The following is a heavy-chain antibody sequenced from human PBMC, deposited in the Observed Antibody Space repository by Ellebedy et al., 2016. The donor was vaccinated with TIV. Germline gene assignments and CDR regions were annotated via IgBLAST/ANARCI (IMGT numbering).Heavy chain of an antibody. D-gene: IGHD3-9*01. CDR3: ARLFMGDYDILTGYYHLDY. CDR1: GYSFTSYW. CDR2: IYPGDSDT. V-gene: IGHV5-51*01. Sequence: GGSLRLSCKGSGYSFTSYWIGWVRQMPGKGLEWMGIIYPGDSDTRYSPSFQGQVTISADKSISTAYLQWSSLKASDTAMYYCARLFMGDYDILTGYYHLDYWGQGTLVTVSS. J-gene: IGHJ4*02.